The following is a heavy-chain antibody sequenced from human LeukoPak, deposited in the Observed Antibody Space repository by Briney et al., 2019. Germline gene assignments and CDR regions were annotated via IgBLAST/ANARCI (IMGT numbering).Heavy chain of an antibody. D-gene: IGHD3-10*01. CDR3: ARTYGSGSYYDY. V-gene: IGHV1-2*06. CDR1: GYTFTGYY. Sequence: ASVKVSCKASGYTFTGYYMHWVRQAPGQGLEWMGRINPNSGGTNYAQKFQGRVTMTRDTSISTAYMELSRLRSVDTAVYYCARTYGSGSYYDYWGQGTLVTVSS. CDR2: INPNSGGT. J-gene: IGHJ4*02.